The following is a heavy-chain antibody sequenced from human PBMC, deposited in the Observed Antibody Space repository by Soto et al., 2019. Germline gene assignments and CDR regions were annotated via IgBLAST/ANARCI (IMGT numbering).Heavy chain of an antibody. J-gene: IGHJ4*02. D-gene: IGHD3-10*01. Sequence: QLQLQESGPGLVKPSETLSLTCTVSGGSISSSSYYWGWIHQPPGKRMEWIGSIYYSGSTYYNPSLKSRVTISVDTSKNQFSLKLSSVTAADTAVYYCARFSYYGSGSYAFDYWGQGTLVTVSS. V-gene: IGHV4-39*01. CDR1: GGSISSSSYY. CDR3: ARFSYYGSGSYAFDY. CDR2: IYYSGST.